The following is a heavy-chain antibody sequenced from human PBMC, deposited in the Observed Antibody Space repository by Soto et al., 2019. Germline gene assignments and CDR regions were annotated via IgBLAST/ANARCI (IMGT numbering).Heavy chain of an antibody. V-gene: IGHV3-30*03. CDR2: ISYDGSNR. D-gene: IGHD3-3*01. J-gene: IGHJ4*02. Sequence: QVQLVESGGGVVQPGRSLRLSCAASGFTFDTYGMHWVRQAPGKGLEWVAVISYDGSNRYYADSVKGRFTISRDNSKNTLYLQMNSLRSEDTAVYYCARALDFWSAYFDYWGQGSLVTVSS. CDR3: ARALDFWSAYFDY. CDR1: GFTFDTYG.